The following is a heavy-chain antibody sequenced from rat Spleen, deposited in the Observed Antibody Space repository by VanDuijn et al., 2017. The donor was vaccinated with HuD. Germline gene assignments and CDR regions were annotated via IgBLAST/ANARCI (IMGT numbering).Heavy chain of an antibody. Sequence: EVQLVESDGGLVQPGRSLKLSCAASGFTFSDYYMAWVRQAPTKGLEWVASISLGGGNTYSRDSVRGRFTISRDNAENTAYLQMNSLWSEDTATYYCARGYPQGFDYWGQGVMVTVSS. V-gene: IGHV5-25*01. CDR2: ISLGGGNT. CDR1: GFTFSDYY. D-gene: IGHD3-8*01. CDR3: ARGYPQGFDY. J-gene: IGHJ2*01.